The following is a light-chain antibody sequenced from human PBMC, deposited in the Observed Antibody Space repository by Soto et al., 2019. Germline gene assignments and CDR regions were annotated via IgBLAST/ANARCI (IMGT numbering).Light chain of an antibody. CDR2: NVY. CDR1: SSDVGGYNF. J-gene: IGLJ2*01. Sequence: QSALTQPASVSGSPGQSITISCTGTSSDVGGYNFVSWYQQHPGKASKLMLYNVYDRPSGISHRFSGSRSGNTASLTISGLPAEDEAHYYCNSYTSSSTLVFGGGTKLTVL. CDR3: NSYTSSSTLV. V-gene: IGLV2-14*03.